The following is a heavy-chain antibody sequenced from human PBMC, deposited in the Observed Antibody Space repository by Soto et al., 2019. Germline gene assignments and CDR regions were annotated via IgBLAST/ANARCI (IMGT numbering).Heavy chain of an antibody. D-gene: IGHD6-13*01. CDR3: ASWYSSTWSNFDY. J-gene: IGHJ4*02. CDR2: RHYSGST. V-gene: IGHV4-61*01. CDR1: GGSVSSANYY. Sequence: PSETLSLTCTVSGGSVSSANYYWNWIRQPPGKRLEWIGYRHYSGSTNYNPSLKSRVTISIDTSKNQFSLKLSSVTAADTAVYYCASWYSSTWSNFDYWGQGILVTVSS.